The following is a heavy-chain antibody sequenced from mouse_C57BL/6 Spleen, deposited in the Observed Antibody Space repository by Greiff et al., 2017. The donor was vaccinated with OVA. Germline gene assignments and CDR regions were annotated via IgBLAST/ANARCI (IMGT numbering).Heavy chain of an antibody. CDR3: ARDRYGNSYYFDY. V-gene: IGHV5-4*01. CDR2: ISDGGSYT. D-gene: IGHD2-1*01. J-gene: IGHJ2*01. Sequence: EVKLMESGGGLVKPGGSLKLSCAASGFTFSSYAMSWVRQTPEKRLEWVATISDGGSYTYYPDNVKGRFTISRDNAKNNLYLQMSHLKSEDTAMYYCARDRYGNSYYFDYWGQGTTLTVSS. CDR1: GFTFSSYA.